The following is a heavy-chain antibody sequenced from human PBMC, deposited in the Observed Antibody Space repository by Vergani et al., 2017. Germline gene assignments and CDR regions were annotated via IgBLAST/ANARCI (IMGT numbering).Heavy chain of an antibody. CDR3: AKDHGRSGELLLWKQQKLLDS. Sequence: QVQLVESGGGVVQPGRSLRLSCAASGFTFSSYGMHWVRQAPGKGLEWVAVIWYDGSNKYYAYSVKGRFTISRDNSKNTLYLQMNSLISEDTAVYYCAKDHGRSGELLLWKQQKLLDSWGQGTLVTVSS. CDR2: IWYDGSNK. CDR1: GFTFSSYG. V-gene: IGHV3-33*06. D-gene: IGHD3-10*01. J-gene: IGHJ4*02.